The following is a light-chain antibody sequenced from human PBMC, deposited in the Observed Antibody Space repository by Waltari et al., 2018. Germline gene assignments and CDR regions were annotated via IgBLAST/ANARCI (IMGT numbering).Light chain of an antibody. CDR1: QSLLHSDGFHY. CDR3: MQAVHSPIT. V-gene: IGKV2-28*01. Sequence: DMVLTQSPFSLPVTPGEPASISCRTSQSLLHSDGFHYLGWYLQKPGQSPQLLIYLGSNRASGVPDRFSGSGSGTDFTLNISRVEAEDVGMYYCMQAVHSPITFGQGTRLEIK. CDR2: LGS. J-gene: IGKJ5*01.